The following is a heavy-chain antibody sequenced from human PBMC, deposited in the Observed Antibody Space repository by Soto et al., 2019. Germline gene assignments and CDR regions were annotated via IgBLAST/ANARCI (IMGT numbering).Heavy chain of an antibody. CDR2: ISGSGDST. Sequence: EVQLLESGGGLVQPGGSLRLSCAASGFTFSTYAMNWVRQAPGKGLEWVSGISGSGDSTYYADSVKGRFTVSRDNSKNTVYRQMNSLRAEDTGVLYCAKERGSGGSIDYCGQGALVTVSS. CDR1: GFTFSTYA. CDR3: AKERGSGGSIDY. D-gene: IGHD6-19*01. J-gene: IGHJ4*02. V-gene: IGHV3-23*01.